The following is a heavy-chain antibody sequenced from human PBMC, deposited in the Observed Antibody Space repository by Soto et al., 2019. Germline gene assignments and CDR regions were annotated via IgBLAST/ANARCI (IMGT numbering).Heavy chain of an antibody. J-gene: IGHJ4*02. Sequence: SGGGLVQPGGSLRLSCAASGFTFSDYYMDWVRQVPGKGLEWVGRTRNKANSYTTEYAAPVRGRFSISRDDSKDSMYLQMYSLKTEDTAVYYCARDTGGSYDYWGQGALVTVSS. CDR1: GFTFSDYY. D-gene: IGHD3-16*01. CDR3: ARDTGGSYDY. V-gene: IGHV3-72*01. CDR2: TRNKANSYTT.